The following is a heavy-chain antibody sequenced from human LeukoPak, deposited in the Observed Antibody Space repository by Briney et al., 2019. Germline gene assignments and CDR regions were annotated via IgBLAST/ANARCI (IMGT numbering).Heavy chain of an antibody. D-gene: IGHD2-2*01. V-gene: IGHV4-30-4*01. CDR2: IYYSGST. CDR3: ARGGQYQLLPFDY. Sequence: SQTPSLTCTVSGGSISSGDYYWRWIRQPPGRGLEWIGYIYYSGSTYYNPSLKSRVTISVDTSKNQFSLKLSSVTAADTAVYYCARGGQYQLLPFDYWGQGTLVTVSS. J-gene: IGHJ4*02. CDR1: GGSISSGDYY.